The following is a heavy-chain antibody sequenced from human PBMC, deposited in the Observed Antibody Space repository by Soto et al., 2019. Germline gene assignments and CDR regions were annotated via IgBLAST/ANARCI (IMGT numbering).Heavy chain of an antibody. D-gene: IGHD6-19*01. CDR1: GFTFPSYT. Sequence: EVQLVESGGGLVKPGGSLRLSCAASGFTFPSYTMNWVRQAPGKGLQWVASISAGSSSIFYADSVRGRFTVSRDNADNSLFLQMSRLRAEDTAVYYCSRGSGYFAYWGLGTVVTVSS. V-gene: IGHV3-21*01. CDR3: SRGSGYFAY. CDR2: ISAGSSSI. J-gene: IGHJ4*02.